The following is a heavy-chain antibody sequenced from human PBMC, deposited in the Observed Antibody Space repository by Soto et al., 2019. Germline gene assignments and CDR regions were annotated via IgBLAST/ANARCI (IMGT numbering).Heavy chain of an antibody. Sequence: SETLSLTCAVSGGSISSYYWSWIRQPPGKGLEWIGYIYYSGSTNYNPSLKSRVTISVDTSKNQFSLKLSSVTAADTAVYYCARDRRDGYNYLDWYFDLWGRGALVTVSS. CDR3: ARDRRDGYNYLDWYFDL. J-gene: IGHJ2*01. CDR2: IYYSGST. CDR1: GGSISSYY. D-gene: IGHD5-12*01. V-gene: IGHV4-59*01.